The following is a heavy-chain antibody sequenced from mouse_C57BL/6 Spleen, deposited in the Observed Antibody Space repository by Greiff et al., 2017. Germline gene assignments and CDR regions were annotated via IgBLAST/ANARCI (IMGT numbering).Heavy chain of an antibody. Sequence: VQLQQSGPELVKPGASVKISCKASGYAFSSSWMNWVKQRPGKGLEWIGRIYPGDGDTNYNGKFKGKDTLTADKSSSTAYMQLSSLTSEDSAVCLCTRKTKGYFDVWGTGTTVTVSS. D-gene: IGHD1-3*01. CDR1: GYAFSSSW. CDR3: TRKTKGYFDV. J-gene: IGHJ1*03. CDR2: IYPGDGDT. V-gene: IGHV1-82*01.